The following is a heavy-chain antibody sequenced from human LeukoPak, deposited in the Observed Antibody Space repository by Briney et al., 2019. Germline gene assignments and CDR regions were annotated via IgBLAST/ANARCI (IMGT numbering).Heavy chain of an antibody. Sequence: PSETLSLTYTVSGGSISSYYWSWIRQPPGKGLEGIGYMYYRGNTNYDPSLKSRVTISIDTPNNQFSLKLSSVTAADTAVYYCATGVHGIAAAGDYYFDYWGQGTLVTVSS. CDR2: MYYRGNT. V-gene: IGHV4-59*01. CDR3: ATGVHGIAAAGDYYFDY. D-gene: IGHD6-13*01. J-gene: IGHJ4*02. CDR1: GGSISSYY.